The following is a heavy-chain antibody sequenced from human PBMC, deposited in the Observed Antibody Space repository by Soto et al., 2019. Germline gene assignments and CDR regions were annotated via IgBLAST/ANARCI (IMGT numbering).Heavy chain of an antibody. V-gene: IGHV4-59*08. J-gene: IGHJ4*02. Sequence: SETLSLTCNVSGGSISNDYWSWVRQPPGKGLEWIGYIFYSGITNYNPSLKSRVTISIDTSKNQFSLKLTSVTAADTAVYYCARHVWYSSSGYDYFDYWGQGTLVTSPQ. CDR1: GGSISNDY. CDR3: ARHVWYSSSGYDYFDY. D-gene: IGHD6-13*01. CDR2: IFYSGIT.